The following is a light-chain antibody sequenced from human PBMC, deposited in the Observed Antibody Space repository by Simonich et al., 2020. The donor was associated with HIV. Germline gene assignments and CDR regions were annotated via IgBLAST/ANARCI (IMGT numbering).Light chain of an antibody. J-gene: IGKJ1*01. CDR2: DAS. CDR3: QQYNNWPRT. Sequence: EIVLTQSPATLSLSPGERATLSCRASQSVSSYLAWYQQTPGQAPRLLIYDASNRATVLPARFSCSGSGTEFTLTISRLQSEDFAVYYCQQYNNWPRTFGQGTKVEIK. CDR1: QSVSSY. V-gene: IGKV3D-15*01.